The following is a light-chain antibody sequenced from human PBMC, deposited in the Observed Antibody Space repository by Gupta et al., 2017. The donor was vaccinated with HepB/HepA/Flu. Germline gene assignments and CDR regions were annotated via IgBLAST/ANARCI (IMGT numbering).Light chain of an antibody. V-gene: IGLV2-14*03. CDR3: SSYTSSSNLAVV. Sequence: QSALTQPASLPGSPGQSITISCTGTSSDVGSYNYVSWYQQNPGKAPKLMIYDVRNRPSGVSNRFSGSKSGNAASLTISGLQAEDEADYYCSSYTSSSNLAVVLGGGTKLTVL. J-gene: IGLJ2*01. CDR1: SSDVGSYNY. CDR2: DVR.